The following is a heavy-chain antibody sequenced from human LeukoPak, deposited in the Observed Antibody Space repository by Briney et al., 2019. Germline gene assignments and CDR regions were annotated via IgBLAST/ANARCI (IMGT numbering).Heavy chain of an antibody. Sequence: GGSLRLSCAASGFTFTTYWMAWVRQAPGKGLEWVANIKQDGSEAYYTDSVKGRFTISRDNAKNLLYLQMSSLRDDDTALYYCARIAAAVPDQWGQGTLVTVSS. CDR1: GFTFTTYW. CDR2: IKQDGSEA. V-gene: IGHV3-7*01. CDR3: ARIAAAVPDQ. D-gene: IGHD6-13*01. J-gene: IGHJ5*02.